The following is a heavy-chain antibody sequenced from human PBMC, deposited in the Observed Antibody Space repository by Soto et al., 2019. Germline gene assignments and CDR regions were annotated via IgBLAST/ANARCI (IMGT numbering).Heavy chain of an antibody. CDR1: GFTFTRYS. CDR2: ISSTTDYI. CDR3: ARESEDLTSNFDY. V-gene: IGHV3-21*06. J-gene: IGHJ4*02. Sequence: EVQLVESGGGLVKPGGSLRLSCAASGFTFTRYSMNWVRQAPGKGLEGVSSISSTTDYIYYADSMRGRFTISRDNGKNAVYLEMNILRAEDTAVYYCARESEDLTSNFDYWGQGTLVTVSS.